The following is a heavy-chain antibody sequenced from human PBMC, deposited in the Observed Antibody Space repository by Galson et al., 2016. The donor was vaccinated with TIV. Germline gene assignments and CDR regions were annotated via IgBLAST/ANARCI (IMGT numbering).Heavy chain of an antibody. J-gene: IGHJ4*02. Sequence: SLRLSCAASGLRFSEYEMSWVRQAPGKGLEWVSALSGGATNTYYSDSVKGRFTISRDNSQNKVFLEMDSLRVDDTAVYYCAKDRGYFEGFDHWGPGTLVTVSS. V-gene: IGHV3-23*01. D-gene: IGHD6-25*01. CDR3: AKDRGYFEGFDH. CDR2: LSGGATNT. CDR1: GLRFSEYE.